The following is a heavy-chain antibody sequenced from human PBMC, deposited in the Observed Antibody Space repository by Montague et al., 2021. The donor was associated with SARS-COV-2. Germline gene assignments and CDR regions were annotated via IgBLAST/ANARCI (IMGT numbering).Heavy chain of an antibody. D-gene: IGHD3-9*01. CDR3: ARDYHYDILTGYYSS. CDR1: GFTFSSYS. Sequence: SLRLSCAASGFTFSSYSMNWVRQAPGKGLEWVSSISSSSSYIYYADSVKGRFTISRDNAKSSLYLQMNSLGAEDTAVYYCARDYHYDILTGYYSSWGQGTLVTVST. J-gene: IGHJ5*02. V-gene: IGHV3-21*01. CDR2: ISSSSSYI.